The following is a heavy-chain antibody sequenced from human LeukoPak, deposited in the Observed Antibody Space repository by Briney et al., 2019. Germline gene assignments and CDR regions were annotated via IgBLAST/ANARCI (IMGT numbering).Heavy chain of an antibody. CDR1: GFSISSYY. CDR3: ARDRDNGVHDP. V-gene: IGHV4-59*01. CDR2: IYYSGST. D-gene: IGHD2-8*01. J-gene: IGHJ5*02. Sequence: SETLSLTCTGSGFSISSYYWSWIRQPPGKGLEWIGYIYYSGSTNYNPSLKSRVTISVDTSKNQFSLKLSSVTAADTAVYYCARDRDNGVHDPWGQGTLVTVSS.